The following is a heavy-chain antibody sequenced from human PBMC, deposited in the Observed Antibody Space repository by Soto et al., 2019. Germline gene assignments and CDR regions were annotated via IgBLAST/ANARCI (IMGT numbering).Heavy chain of an antibody. Sequence: PSETLSLTCTVSGGSISSGDYYWSWIRQPPGKGLEWIGYIYYSGSTYYNPSLKSRVTISVDTSKNQFSLKLSSVTAADTAVYYCARDRENCSGGSCYTGFDYWGQGTLVTVSS. J-gene: IGHJ4*02. D-gene: IGHD2-15*01. CDR1: GGSISSGDYY. CDR2: IYYSGST. CDR3: ARDRENCSGGSCYTGFDY. V-gene: IGHV4-30-4*01.